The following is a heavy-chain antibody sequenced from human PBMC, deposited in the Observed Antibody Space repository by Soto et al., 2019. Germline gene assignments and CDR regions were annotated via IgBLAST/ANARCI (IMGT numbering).Heavy chain of an antibody. V-gene: IGHV4-39*01. CDR1: GGSISSSSYY. J-gene: IGHJ4*02. CDR2: IYYSGST. D-gene: IGHD6-19*01. CDR3: ARLVSGWYQTGYYFDY. Sequence: QLQLQESGPGLVKPSETLSLTCTVSGGSISSSSYYWGWIRQPPGKGLEWIGSIYYSGSTYYNPSLKSRVTISVDTSKNQFSLKLSSVTAADTAVYYCARLVSGWYQTGYYFDYWGQGTLVTVSS.